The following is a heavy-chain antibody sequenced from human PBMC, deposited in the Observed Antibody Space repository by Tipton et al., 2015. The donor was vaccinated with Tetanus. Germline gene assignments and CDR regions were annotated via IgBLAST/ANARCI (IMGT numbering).Heavy chain of an antibody. Sequence: TLSLTCAVHGGSFSGYYWSWIRQPPGKGLEWIGEINHSGSTNYNPSLKSRVTISVDTSKNQFSLKLSSVTAADTAVYYCARLLDCSGGSCYPGNWFDPWGQGTLVTVSS. J-gene: IGHJ5*02. CDR1: GGSFSGYY. V-gene: IGHV4-34*01. CDR3: ARLLDCSGGSCYPGNWFDP. D-gene: IGHD2-15*01. CDR2: INHSGST.